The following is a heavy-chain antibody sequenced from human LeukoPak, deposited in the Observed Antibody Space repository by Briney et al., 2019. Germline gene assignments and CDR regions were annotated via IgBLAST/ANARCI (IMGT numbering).Heavy chain of an antibody. CDR2: IYYSGST. Sequence: SETLSLTCTVSGGSISSGDYYWSWIRQPPGKGLEWIGYIYYSGSTYYNPSLKSRVTISVDTSKNQFSLKLSSVTAADTAVYYCARRGVYYESYGSYLVSSSDAFDIWGQGTMVTVSS. D-gene: IGHD3-22*01. V-gene: IGHV4-30-4*08. CDR3: ARRGVYYESYGSYLVSSSDAFDI. J-gene: IGHJ3*02. CDR1: GGSISSGDYY.